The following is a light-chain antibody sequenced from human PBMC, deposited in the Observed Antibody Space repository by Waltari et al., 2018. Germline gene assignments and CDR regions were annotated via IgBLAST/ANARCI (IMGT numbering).Light chain of an antibody. Sequence: EIVLTQSPGTLSLSPGERGTLSCRASQSVSRFLAWYQQKPGPAPRLPIYGASTRATGIPDRFSGSGSGTDFSLTISRLEPEDFAVYYCQKYDRLPATFGQGTKVEIK. J-gene: IGKJ1*01. V-gene: IGKV3-20*01. CDR3: QKYDRLPAT. CDR2: GAS. CDR1: QSVSRF.